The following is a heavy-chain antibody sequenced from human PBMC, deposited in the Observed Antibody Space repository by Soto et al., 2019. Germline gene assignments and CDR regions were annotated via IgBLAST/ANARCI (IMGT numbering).Heavy chain of an antibody. Sequence: GASLKISCQVSGISFDDNAISWVRQMPGKGLEWMGRISRDGSSSSYSPSFQGHVSIYADRTTNTAYLQWSNLTTSDTAMYYCARLGPGDWGQGTLVTVSS. V-gene: IGHV5-10-1*01. D-gene: IGHD7-27*01. J-gene: IGHJ4*02. CDR1: GISFDDNA. CDR2: ISRDGSSS. CDR3: ARLGPGD.